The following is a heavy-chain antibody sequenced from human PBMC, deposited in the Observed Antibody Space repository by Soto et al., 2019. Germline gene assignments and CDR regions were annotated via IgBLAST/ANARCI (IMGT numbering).Heavy chain of an antibody. V-gene: IGHV1-46*01. CDR2: IYPGGVNI. Sequence: ASVKVSCKAIGYSFTSHYMHWVRQAPGQGLEWMGTIYPGGVNIGYAQKFKGRVTMTKDTSTSTVYMELNSLTSEDTAVYYCARDPYHVLMVNAPNLYGMDVWG. CDR1: GYSFTSHY. D-gene: IGHD2-8*01. CDR3: ARDPYHVLMVNAPNLYGMDV. J-gene: IGHJ6*02.